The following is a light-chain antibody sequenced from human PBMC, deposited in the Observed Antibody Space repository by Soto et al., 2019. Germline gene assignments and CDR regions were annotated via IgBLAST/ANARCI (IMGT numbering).Light chain of an antibody. CDR1: QSVSNY. V-gene: IGKV3-20*01. Sequence: EIVLTQSPGTLSLSPGERATLSCRASQSVSNYLAWYQQKPGQAPRLLIYAASNRATGIPDRFSGSGSGTDFTLSISRLEPEDFAVYFCQQYGSSLVTFGGGTKVDIK. CDR3: QQYGSSLVT. J-gene: IGKJ4*01. CDR2: AAS.